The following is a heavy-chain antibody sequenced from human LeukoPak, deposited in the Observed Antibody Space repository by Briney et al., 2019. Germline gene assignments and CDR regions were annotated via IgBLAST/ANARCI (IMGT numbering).Heavy chain of an antibody. V-gene: IGHV3-7*01. J-gene: IGHJ4*02. CDR1: GFTFSSYW. D-gene: IGHD3-22*01. CDR2: IKQDGSEK. Sequence: PGGSLRLSCAASGFTFSSYWMSWVRQAPGKGLEWVANIKQDGSEKYYVDSVKGRFTISRDNAKNSLYLQMNSLRAEDTAVYYCARDPGCDSSGYYLYYFDYWGQGTLVTVSS. CDR3: ARDPGCDSSGYYLYYFDY.